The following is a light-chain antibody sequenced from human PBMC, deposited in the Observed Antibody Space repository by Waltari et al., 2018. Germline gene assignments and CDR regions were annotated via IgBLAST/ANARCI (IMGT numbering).Light chain of an antibody. CDR3: SSYAGVKHWL. CDR1: SSDIGTYNY. V-gene: IGLV2-8*01. Sequence: QSALTQPPSASGSPGQSVAISCTGTSSDIGTYNYVSWYQQHPGKGPKRMIYEVNQRPAGVPDLFSASTSVNTASLTFSGLHAEDEADYYCSSYAGVKHWLFGGGTKLTVL. J-gene: IGLJ3*02. CDR2: EVN.